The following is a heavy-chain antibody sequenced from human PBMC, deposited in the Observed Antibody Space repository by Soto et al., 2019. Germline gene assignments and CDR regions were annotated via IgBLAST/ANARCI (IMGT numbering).Heavy chain of an antibody. CDR3: TADSDSTMVVVRFDY. Sequence: EVQLVDSGGGLVKPGGSLRLSCAASGFAFSNAWINWVRQAPGKGLECVGRIKNNAPGGTTDFAAPVRGRFAITSDDSRNMVYMQINRLNTEDPAVYYCTADSDSTMVVVRFDYWGHGAFFTVSA. V-gene: IGHV3-15*07. CDR2: IKNNAPGGTT. D-gene: IGHD2-15*01. CDR1: GFAFSNAW. J-gene: IGHJ4*01.